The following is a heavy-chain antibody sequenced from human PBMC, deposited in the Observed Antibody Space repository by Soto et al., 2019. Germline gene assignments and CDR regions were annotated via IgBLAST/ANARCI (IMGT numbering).Heavy chain of an antibody. CDR2: IVVGSGNT. CDR1: GFTFSNSA. Sequence: GASVKVSCKASGFTFSNSAIQWVRQARGQRLEWIGWIVVGSGNTNYAQKLHGRVTITRDMSTSAAYMELSSLRSEDTAVYYCARDPTRDFWSGYQGMDVWGQGTTVTVSS. J-gene: IGHJ6*02. CDR3: ARDPTRDFWSGYQGMDV. V-gene: IGHV1-58*02. D-gene: IGHD3-3*01.